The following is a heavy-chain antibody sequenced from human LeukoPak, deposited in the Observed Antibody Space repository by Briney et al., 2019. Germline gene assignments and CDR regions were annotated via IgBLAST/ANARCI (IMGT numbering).Heavy chain of an antibody. D-gene: IGHD2-21*01. Sequence: KPGASVKVSCKTSGYTFSSHDINWVRQVPGHGLEWMGLMNPNSGNTGSAQKFQGRVAMTRDTSIGTAYLELSSLSSDDTAVYYCVRGDNVVSTAILLLRYWGQGTLVAVTS. J-gene: IGHJ1*01. V-gene: IGHV1-8*01. CDR3: VRGDNVVSTAILLLRY. CDR2: MNPNSGNT. CDR1: GYTFSSHD.